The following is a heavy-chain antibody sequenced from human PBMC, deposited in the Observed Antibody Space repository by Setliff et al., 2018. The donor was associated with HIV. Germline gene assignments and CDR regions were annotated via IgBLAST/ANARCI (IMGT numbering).Heavy chain of an antibody. D-gene: IGHD6-19*01. CDR1: GGTFSSYA. Sequence: SVKVSCKASGGTFSSYAISWVRQAPGQGLEWMGGIIPIFGTANYAQKFQGRVTITTDESTSTAYMELSSLRSEDTAMYYCARDLVNSSGWHYFDYWGQGTLVTVSS. CDR3: ARDLVNSSGWHYFDY. J-gene: IGHJ4*02. V-gene: IGHV1-69*05. CDR2: IIPIFGTA.